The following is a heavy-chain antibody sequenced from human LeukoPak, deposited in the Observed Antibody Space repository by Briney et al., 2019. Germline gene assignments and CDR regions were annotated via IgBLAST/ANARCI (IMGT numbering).Heavy chain of an antibody. CDR3: ARDVLR. V-gene: IGHV3-33*01. CDR1: GFTFSSYG. J-gene: IGHJ4*02. D-gene: IGHD5/OR15-5a*01. Sequence: PGRSLRLSCAASGFTFSSYGMHWVRQAPGKGLEWVAVIWFDGSNKYYADSVKGRFTISRDNAKNTLYLQMNSLRPEDTAVYYCARDVLRRGQGILVTVSS. CDR2: IWFDGSNK.